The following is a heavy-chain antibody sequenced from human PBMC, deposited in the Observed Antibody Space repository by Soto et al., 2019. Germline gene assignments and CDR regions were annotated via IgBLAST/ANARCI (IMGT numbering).Heavy chain of an antibody. J-gene: IGHJ4*02. CDR1: GFAFSTYA. D-gene: IGHD2-2*01. CDR2: ISGSGGST. Sequence: PGGSLRLSCAASGFAFSTYAMTWVRQAPGKGLEWVSVISGSGGSTYYAASVKGRFTISRDNSKNTLYLQMGGLRAEDMAVYYCARGYCSSISCLGDYWGQGTLVTVSS. V-gene: IGHV3-23*01. CDR3: ARGYCSSISCLGDY.